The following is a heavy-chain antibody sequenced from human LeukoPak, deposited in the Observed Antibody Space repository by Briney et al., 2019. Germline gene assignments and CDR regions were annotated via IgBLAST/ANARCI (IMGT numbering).Heavy chain of an antibody. CDR3: VVTSGRSGGI. CDR2: IKYDGTET. D-gene: IGHD3-10*01. V-gene: IGHV3-7*03. CDR1: GFIFSDTW. Sequence: AGGSLRLSCASAGFIFSDTWMAWVRPAPGKGPEWVAYIKYDGTETNYVDSVRGRFTGSRDNGKNSLYLQMNSLRDDDTALYYCVVTSGRSGGIWGQGALVTVSS. J-gene: IGHJ4*02.